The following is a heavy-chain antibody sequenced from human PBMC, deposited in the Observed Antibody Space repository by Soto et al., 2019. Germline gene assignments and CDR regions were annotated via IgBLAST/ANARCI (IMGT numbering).Heavy chain of an antibody. CDR1: GFTVSANY. CDR2: IHSDGST. J-gene: IGHJ5*02. CDR3: ARVGYSGNYPLLFNWFDP. D-gene: IGHD5-12*01. Sequence: EVQVEESGGGLVQPGGSLRLSCAASGFTVSANYMTWVRQAPGKGLEWVSVIHSDGSTYYADSVKGRFTISRHNFKNKLYLQMNSLRTEDTAVYYCARVGYSGNYPLLFNWFDPWGQGTLVTVSS. V-gene: IGHV3-53*04.